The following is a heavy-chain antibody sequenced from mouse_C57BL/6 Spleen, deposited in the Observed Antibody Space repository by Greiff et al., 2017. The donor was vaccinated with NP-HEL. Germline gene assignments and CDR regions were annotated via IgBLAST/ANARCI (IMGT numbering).Heavy chain of an antibody. CDR2: INPGSGGT. D-gene: IGHD1-1*01. CDR3: ARGDYGSSYSYWYFDV. CDR1: GYAFTNYL. J-gene: IGHJ1*03. V-gene: IGHV1-54*01. Sequence: VQLQESGAELVRPGTSVKVSCKASGYAFTNYLIEWVKQRPGQGLEWIGVINPGSGGTNYNEKFKGKATLTADKSSSTAYMQLSSLASADSAVYFCARGDYGSSYSYWYFDVWGTGTTVTVSS.